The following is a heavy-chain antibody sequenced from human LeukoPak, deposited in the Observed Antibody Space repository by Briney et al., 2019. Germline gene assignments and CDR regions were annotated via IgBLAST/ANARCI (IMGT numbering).Heavy chain of an antibody. Sequence: SETLSLTCTVSGGSVSSGSYYWSWIRQPPGKGLEWVGYIYYTGSTNYNPSLKSRVTISVDTSKNQFSLKLSSVTAADTAVYYCAMFYYDSSGFYYYFDYWGQGALVTVSS. J-gene: IGHJ4*02. CDR2: IYYTGST. CDR3: AMFYYDSSGFYYYFDY. CDR1: GGSVSSGSYY. D-gene: IGHD3-22*01. V-gene: IGHV4-61*01.